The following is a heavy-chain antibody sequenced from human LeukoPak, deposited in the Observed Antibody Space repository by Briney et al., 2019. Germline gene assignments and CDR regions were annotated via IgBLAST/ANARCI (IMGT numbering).Heavy chain of an antibody. V-gene: IGHV4-30-2*01. J-gene: IGHJ4*02. Sequence: SETLSLTCAVSGGSISSGGYSWSWIRQPPGKGLEWIGYIYHSGSTYCNPSLKSRVTISVDRSKNQFSLKLSSVTAADTAVYYCARVGGVDSGYSNDYWGQGTLVTVSS. CDR2: IYHSGST. CDR3: ARVGGVDSGYSNDY. CDR1: GGSISSGGYS. D-gene: IGHD3-22*01.